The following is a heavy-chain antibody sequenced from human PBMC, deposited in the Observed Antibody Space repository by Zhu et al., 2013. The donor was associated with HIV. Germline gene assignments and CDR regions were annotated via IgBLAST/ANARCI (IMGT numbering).Heavy chain of an antibody. Sequence: QVHLLQSGAEVKKPGSSVKVSCKASGGTFSTYAISWVRQAPGQGLEWMGGILPIFETANYAQKFQGKVTITADKSTSTVYMELSSLRSDDTALYYCAADRDIVLMGYSGGFYYYYGMNVWGQGTTVTVSS. CDR1: GGTFSTYA. D-gene: IGHD2-8*01. CDR2: ILPIFETA. CDR3: AADRDIVLMGYSGGFYYYYGMNV. V-gene: IGHV1-69*06. J-gene: IGHJ6*02.